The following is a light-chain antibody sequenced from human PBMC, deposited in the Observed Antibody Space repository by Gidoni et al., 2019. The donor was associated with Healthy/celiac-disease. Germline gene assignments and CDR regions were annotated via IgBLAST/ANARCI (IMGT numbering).Light chain of an antibody. V-gene: IGLV2-23*02. CDR1: SSDVGSYNR. Sequence: ISCTGTSSDVGSYNRGSWYQQHPGKAPKLMIYEVSKRPSGVSNRFSGSKSGNTASLTISGLQAEDEADYYCCSYAGSSTFGVVFGGGTKLTVL. CDR2: EVS. J-gene: IGLJ2*01. CDR3: CSYAGSSTFGVV.